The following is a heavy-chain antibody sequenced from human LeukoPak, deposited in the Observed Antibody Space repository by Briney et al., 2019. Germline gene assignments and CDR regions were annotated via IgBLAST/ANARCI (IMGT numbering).Heavy chain of an antibody. CDR1: GGTFSSYA. CDR2: IIPIFGTA. V-gene: IGHV1-69*06. J-gene: IGHJ6*03. D-gene: IGHD6-19*01. CDR3: ARSEYSSGYGYDLSYYYYYMDV. Sequence: ASVKVSCKASGGTFSSYAISWVRQAPGQGLEWMGGIIPIFGTANYAQKFQGRVTITADKSTSTAYMELSSLRSEDTAVYYCARSEYSSGYGYDLSYYYYYMDVWGKGTTVTVSS.